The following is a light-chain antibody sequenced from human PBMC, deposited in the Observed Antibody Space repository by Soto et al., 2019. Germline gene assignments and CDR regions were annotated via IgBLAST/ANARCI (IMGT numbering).Light chain of an antibody. CDR2: SAS. CDR1: QSVTNN. V-gene: IGKV3-15*01. CDR3: QQYNSWPKT. J-gene: IGKJ3*01. Sequence: EIVMTQSPATLSVSLGEGATLSCRASQSVTNNLAWYQQKPGQSPRLLIYSASTRATGIPARFSGSGSGTEFTLTISSLQSEDFAVYYCQQYNSWPKTFGPGTKVDIK.